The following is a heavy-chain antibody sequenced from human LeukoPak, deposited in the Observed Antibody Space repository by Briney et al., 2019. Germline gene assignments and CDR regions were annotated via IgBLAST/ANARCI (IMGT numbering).Heavy chain of an antibody. D-gene: IGHD3-10*01. CDR1: GYSFTTYW. CDR3: ARRGVYYGVFSWYFDL. J-gene: IGHJ2*01. CDR2: IYPGDSDT. Sequence: GESLKISCGASGYSFTTYWIAWVRQMPGEGLEWVGIIYPGDSDTEYSPSFQGQVTISVDKSLNTAYLQWSSLKASDTAIYYCARRGVYYGVFSWYFDLWGRGTLVTVSS. V-gene: IGHV5-51*01.